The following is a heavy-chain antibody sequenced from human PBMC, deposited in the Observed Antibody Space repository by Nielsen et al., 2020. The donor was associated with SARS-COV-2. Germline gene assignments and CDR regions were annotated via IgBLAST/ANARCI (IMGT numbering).Heavy chain of an antibody. D-gene: IGHD3-16*01. CDR1: GYTFTSYG. V-gene: IGHV1-18*01. J-gene: IGHJ6*02. CDR3: ARDPAGEYGWDYYYGMDV. CDR2: ISAYNGNT. Sequence: ASAKVSCKASGYTFTSYGISWVRQAPGQGLEWMGWISAYNGNTNYAQKLQGRVTMTTDTSTSTAYMELRSLRSDDTAVYYCARDPAGEYGWDYYYGMDVWGQGTTVTVSS.